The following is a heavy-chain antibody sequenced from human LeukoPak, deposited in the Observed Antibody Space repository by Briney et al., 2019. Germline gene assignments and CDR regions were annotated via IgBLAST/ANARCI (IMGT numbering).Heavy chain of an antibody. CDR1: GGSISSGGYY. J-gene: IGHJ4*02. CDR2: NYYSGST. Sequence: SETLSLTCTVSGGSISSGGYYWSWIRQHPGKGLEWIGYNYYSGSTYYNPSLKSRVTISVDTSKNQFSLKLSSVTAADTAVYYCASPTRLYYFDYWGQGTLVTVSS. CDR3: ASPTRLYYFDY. V-gene: IGHV4-31*03.